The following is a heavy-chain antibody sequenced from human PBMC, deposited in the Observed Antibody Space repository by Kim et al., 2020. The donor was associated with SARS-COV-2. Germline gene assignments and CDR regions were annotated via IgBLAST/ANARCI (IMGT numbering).Heavy chain of an antibody. CDR2: RT. V-gene: IGHV4-39*01. CDR3: ASLGNGMDV. J-gene: IGHJ6*02. D-gene: IGHD7-27*01. Sequence: RTYYHPSLKSRVTISVDTSKNQFSLKLSSVTAADAAVYYCASLGNGMDVWGQGTPVTVSS.